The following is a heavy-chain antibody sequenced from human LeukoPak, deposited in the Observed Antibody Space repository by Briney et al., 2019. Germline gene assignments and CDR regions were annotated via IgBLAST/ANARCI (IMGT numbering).Heavy chain of an antibody. Sequence: SETLSLTCTVSGGSISSSSYYWGWIRQPPGKGLEWIGSIYYSGSTYYNPSLKSRVTISVDTSKNQFSLKLRSVTAADTAVYSCARDKGDYGDYYRSAPRGQGTLVTVSS. CDR2: IYYSGST. D-gene: IGHD4-17*01. CDR1: GGSISSSSYY. J-gene: IGHJ5*02. V-gene: IGHV4-39*07. CDR3: ARDKGDYGDYYRSAP.